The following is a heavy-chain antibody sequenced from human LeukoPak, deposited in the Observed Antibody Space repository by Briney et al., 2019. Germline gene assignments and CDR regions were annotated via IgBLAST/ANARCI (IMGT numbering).Heavy chain of an antibody. CDR3: AREGTPTDTERWLQLRGYYYYYMDV. V-gene: IGHV3-66*01. D-gene: IGHD5-24*01. CDR2: IYSGGGT. J-gene: IGHJ6*03. Sequence: PGGSLRLSCAASGFTVSSNYMSWVRQAPGKGLEWVSVIYSGGGTYFADSVKGRFTISRDNSKNTLYLQMNSLRAEDTAVYYCAREGTPTDTERWLQLRGYYYYYMDVWGKGTTVTVSS. CDR1: GFTVSSNY.